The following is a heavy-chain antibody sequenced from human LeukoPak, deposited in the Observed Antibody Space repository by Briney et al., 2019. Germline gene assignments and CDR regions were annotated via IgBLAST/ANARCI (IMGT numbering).Heavy chain of an antibody. CDR1: GGTFISYA. J-gene: IGHJ4*02. CDR3: ARVRDPYYDSSGYFVY. CDR2: IIPIFGIA. D-gene: IGHD3-22*01. V-gene: IGHV1-69*04. Sequence: GASVKVSCKASGGTFISYAISWVRQAPGQGLEWMGRIIPIFGIANYAQKFQGRVTITADKSTSTAYMELSSLRSEDTAVYYCARVRDPYYDSSGYFVYWGQGTLVTVSS.